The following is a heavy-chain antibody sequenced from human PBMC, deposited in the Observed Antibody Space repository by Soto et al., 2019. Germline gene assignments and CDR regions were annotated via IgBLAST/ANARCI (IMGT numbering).Heavy chain of an antibody. CDR3: AKGGRTSLYYRPFVH. Sequence: EVQLLESGGGLVQPGGSLRLFCAASGFTFSTYAMSWVRQAPGKGLEWVSAISGGGGSTYYADSVKGRFTISRDDSKNTLYLQMNSLRAEDTAVYYCAKGGRTSLYYRPFVHWGQGTLVTVSS. V-gene: IGHV3-23*01. CDR2: ISGGGGST. D-gene: IGHD1-26*01. J-gene: IGHJ4*02. CDR1: GFTFSTYA.